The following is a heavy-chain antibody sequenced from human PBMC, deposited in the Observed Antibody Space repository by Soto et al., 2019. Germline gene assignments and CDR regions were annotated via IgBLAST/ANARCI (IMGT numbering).Heavy chain of an antibody. Sequence: ASVKVSCKASGYTFRDFYIHWVRQAPGQGLEWMGWINPHTGGANYAQRFQGRVTMTRDTSISAAYMELSSLRSDDTAVYYCIGSKKRRDHWGQGTLLTVSS. CDR1: GYTFRDFY. CDR2: INPHTGGA. CDR3: IGSKKRRDH. V-gene: IGHV1-2*02. J-gene: IGHJ4*02.